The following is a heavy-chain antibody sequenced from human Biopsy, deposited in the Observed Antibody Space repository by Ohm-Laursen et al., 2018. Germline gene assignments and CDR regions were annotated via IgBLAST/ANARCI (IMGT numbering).Heavy chain of an antibody. CDR3: ARDALGGGSYRFFY. CDR2: VIPFFGTP. J-gene: IGHJ4*02. V-gene: IGHV1-69*01. CDR1: GGSFSSYA. Sequence: SSVKVSCKPSGGSFSSYAISWVRQAPGQGLEWMGGVIPFFGTPNYAQKFQGRVTITADESTSTAYMELSSLRSDDTAVYYCARDALGGGSYRFFYWGQGSLVTVSS. D-gene: IGHD1-26*01.